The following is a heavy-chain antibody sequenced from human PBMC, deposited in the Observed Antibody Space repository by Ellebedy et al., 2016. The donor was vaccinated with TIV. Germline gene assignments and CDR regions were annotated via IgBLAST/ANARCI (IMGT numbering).Heavy chain of an antibody. V-gene: IGHV3-23*01. Sequence: PGGSLRLSCAASGFTFSSYAMHWVRQAPGKGLEWVSAISGSGDRTYYVDSVKGRFTISRDNSKNTLYLQMNSLRAEDTAVYYCAKDRYGDYVVYFDYWGQGALVTVSS. D-gene: IGHD4-17*01. CDR1: GFTFSSYA. J-gene: IGHJ4*02. CDR2: ISGSGDRT. CDR3: AKDRYGDYVVYFDY.